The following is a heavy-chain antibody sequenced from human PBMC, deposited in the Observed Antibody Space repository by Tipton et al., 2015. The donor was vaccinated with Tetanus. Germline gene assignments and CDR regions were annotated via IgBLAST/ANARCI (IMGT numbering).Heavy chain of an antibody. D-gene: IGHD3-3*01. V-gene: IGHV4-39*01. CDR3: AAQIIPTDRGGWFDP. J-gene: IGHJ5*02. CDR1: GGSISNGDYY. Sequence: GLVKPSETLSLTCAVSGGSISNGDYYWAWIRQPPGKGLEWIGSIYFSGTTYYNPSLKSRVTISVDTSKNQFSLKLSSVTATDTAVYYCAAQIIPTDRGGWFDPWGQGTLVTVSS. CDR2: IYFSGTT.